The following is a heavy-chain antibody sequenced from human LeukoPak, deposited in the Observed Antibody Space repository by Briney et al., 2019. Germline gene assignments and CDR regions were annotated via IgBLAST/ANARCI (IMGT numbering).Heavy chain of an antibody. Sequence: GGSLRLSCAVSGFTFSSYWIHWVRQAPGKGLVWVSRFSDDEGRTVYAGSVKGRFTISKDNAKNTLYLQMNSLRAEDTAVYYCARDYFYGLDVWGQGTTVTVSS. J-gene: IGHJ6*02. CDR2: FSDDEGRT. V-gene: IGHV3-74*01. CDR1: GFTFSSYW. CDR3: ARDYFYGLDV.